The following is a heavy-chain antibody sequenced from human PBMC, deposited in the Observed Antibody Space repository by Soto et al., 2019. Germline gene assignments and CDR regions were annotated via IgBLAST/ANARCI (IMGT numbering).Heavy chain of an antibody. Sequence: ASVEVSCRASGYTFTGYYMHWVRQAPGQGLEWMGCINPNSGGTNYAQKFRGCVTMTRDTSISTAYMELSRLRSDDTAVYYCARSTNMIVVVIGAFDIWGQGTMVTVSS. V-gene: IGHV1-2*04. D-gene: IGHD3-22*01. CDR3: ARSTNMIVVVIGAFDI. CDR1: GYTFTGYY. J-gene: IGHJ3*02. CDR2: INPNSGGT.